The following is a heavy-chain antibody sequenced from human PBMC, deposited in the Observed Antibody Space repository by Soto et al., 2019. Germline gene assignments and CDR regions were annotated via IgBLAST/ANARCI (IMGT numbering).Heavy chain of an antibody. Sequence: QVPLVQSGAEVKKPGSSVKVSCKASGGTFSSYTINWVRQAPGQGLEWVGRIIPILGIAKNAQKFQGRVTITADKSTSTAYMELSSLRSEDTAVYYCAAGYGANSAWGQGTLVTVSS. D-gene: IGHD4-17*01. CDR3: AAGYGANSA. CDR1: GGTFSSYT. CDR2: IIPILGIA. V-gene: IGHV1-69*02. J-gene: IGHJ4*02.